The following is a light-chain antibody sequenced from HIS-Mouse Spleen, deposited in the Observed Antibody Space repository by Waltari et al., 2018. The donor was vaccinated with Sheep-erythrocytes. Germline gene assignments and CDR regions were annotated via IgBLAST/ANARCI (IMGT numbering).Light chain of an antibody. V-gene: IGKV2-28*01. CDR3: IQALPTPIFS. J-gene: IGKJ3*01. Sequence: DIVMTQSQLSRPVTPGEAASISCRSSQSLLHSNGYNYLDWYLQKPGQSPQLLIYFGSILASGVPDRSLGSASAIYCTPNISRVDADYFGIYYYIQALPTPIFSFGPGTKVDSK. CDR2: FGS. CDR1: QSLLHSNGYNY.